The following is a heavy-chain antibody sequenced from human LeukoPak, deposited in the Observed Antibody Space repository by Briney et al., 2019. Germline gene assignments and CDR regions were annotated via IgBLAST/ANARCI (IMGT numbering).Heavy chain of an antibody. J-gene: IGHJ4*02. D-gene: IGHD3-22*01. Sequence: GGSLRLSCAASGFTFHTFWMHWVRQAPGKGLVWVSRLNSDGTNAVYADSVKGRFTVSRDNAQNTLYLQMNSLRVDDTAVYYCARDQSDSSGYYFPYYWGQGTLVTVSS. CDR2: LNSDGTNA. V-gene: IGHV3-74*01. CDR1: GFTFHTFW. CDR3: ARDQSDSSGYYFPYY.